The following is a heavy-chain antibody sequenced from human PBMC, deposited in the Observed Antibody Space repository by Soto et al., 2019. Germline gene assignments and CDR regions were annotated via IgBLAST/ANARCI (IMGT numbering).Heavy chain of an antibody. CDR3: AIGKGARSEMDV. CDR2: INPGTGGT. D-gene: IGHD6-6*01. CDR1: GNSLTLYY. J-gene: IGHJ6*02. V-gene: IGHV1-46*01. Sequence: QVQLLQSGAEVKKPGASVRLSCEASGNSLTLYYVHWVRQAPGQGLEWVGIINPGTGGTNYAKKFQGGVTMTGDTSTSTVYMELSSLRSEDTAVYYCAIGKGARSEMDVWCHGTTVAVSS.